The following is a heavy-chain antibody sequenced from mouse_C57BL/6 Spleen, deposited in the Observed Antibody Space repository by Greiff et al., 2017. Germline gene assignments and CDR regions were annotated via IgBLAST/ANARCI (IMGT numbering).Heavy chain of an antibody. CDR2: IFPGDGDT. CDR3: ESVGDYDDGYALDY. V-gene: IGHV1-80*01. J-gene: IGHJ4*01. Sequence: VQLQQSGAELVKPGASVKISCKASGYAFTSYWMKWVKQRPGQGLEWIGQIFPGDGDTNYNGKFKGKATLTAETSSSTAYMQLSSLTLENSAVYFGESVGDYDDGYALDYWGQGTSVTVSS. D-gene: IGHD2-4*01. CDR1: GYAFTSYW.